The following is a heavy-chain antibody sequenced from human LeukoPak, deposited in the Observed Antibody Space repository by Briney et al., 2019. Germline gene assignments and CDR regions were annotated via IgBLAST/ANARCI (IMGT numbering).Heavy chain of an antibody. CDR3: ATDYAAAEAFDI. CDR2: FDPEDGDT. V-gene: IGHV1-24*01. J-gene: IGHJ3*02. Sequence: ASVKVSCKVFGYTLTDLSMHWVRQAPGKGLKWMGGFDPEDGDTTYAQKFQGRVTMTEDTSTDTAYMELSSLRSEDTAVYYCATDYAAAEAFDIWGQGTMVTVSS. CDR1: GYTLTDLS. D-gene: IGHD6-25*01.